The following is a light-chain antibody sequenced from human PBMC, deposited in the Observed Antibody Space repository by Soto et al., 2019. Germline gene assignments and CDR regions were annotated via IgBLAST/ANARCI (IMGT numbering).Light chain of an antibody. CDR3: AAWDDSLIGTV. J-gene: IGLJ1*01. Sequence: QSVLTQPPSASGTPGQRVTISCSGTSSNIGSNTVNWDQQLPGTAPKLLIFNNSQRPSGVPDRFSGSKSGTSASLAISGLQSEDEADYYCAAWDDSLIGTVFGTGTKLTVL. CDR2: NNS. V-gene: IGLV1-44*01. CDR1: SSNIGSNT.